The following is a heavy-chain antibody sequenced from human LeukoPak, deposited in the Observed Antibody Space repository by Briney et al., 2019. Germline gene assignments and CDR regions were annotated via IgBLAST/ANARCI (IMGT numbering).Heavy chain of an antibody. Sequence: GESLKISCKGSGYSFTSYWIGWVRQMPGKGLEWTGIIYPGNSDTRYSPSFQGQVTISADKSISTAYLQWSSLKASDTAMYYCARQEYSSGWYQYYFDYWGQGTLVTVSS. V-gene: IGHV5-51*01. J-gene: IGHJ4*02. CDR3: ARQEYSSGWYQYYFDY. D-gene: IGHD6-19*01. CDR1: GYSFTSYW. CDR2: IYPGNSDT.